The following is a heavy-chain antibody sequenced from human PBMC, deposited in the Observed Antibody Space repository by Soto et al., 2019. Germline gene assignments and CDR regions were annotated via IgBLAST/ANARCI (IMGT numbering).Heavy chain of an antibody. CDR2: IYHSGST. CDR1: GGSISSGVYS. Sequence: SETLYLTCAVSGGSISSGVYSCNWIRQPPGKGLEWIGYIYHSGSTYYNPSLKSRVTISVDRSKNQFSLKLSSVTAADTAVYYCARGVTTVTTFDYWGQGTLVTVSS. CDR3: ARGVTTVTTFDY. V-gene: IGHV4-30-2*01. D-gene: IGHD4-17*01. J-gene: IGHJ4*02.